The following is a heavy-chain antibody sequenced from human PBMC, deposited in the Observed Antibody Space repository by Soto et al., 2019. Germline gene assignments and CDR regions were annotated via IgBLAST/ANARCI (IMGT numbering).Heavy chain of an antibody. CDR3: ARGRIVPFDI. V-gene: IGHV4-31*03. J-gene: IGHJ3*02. Sequence: QVQLQESGPGLVKPSQTLSLTCTVSGGSISSGGYYWSWIRQHPGKGLEWIGYMYYSGSTYYNPSLTSRDTISLDTTKNQFTLKLISVTAADTAVYYCARGRIVPFDIWGQGTMVTVSS. CDR2: MYYSGST. D-gene: IGHD2-2*01. CDR1: GGSISSGGYY.